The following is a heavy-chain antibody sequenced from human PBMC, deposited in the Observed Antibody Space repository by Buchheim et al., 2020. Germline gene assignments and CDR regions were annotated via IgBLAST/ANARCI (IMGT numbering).Heavy chain of an antibody. CDR2: VYNSGST. CDR1: GGSINSGRFF. V-gene: IGHV4-61*02. Sequence: QVQLQESGPGLVKASQTLSLTCTVSGGSINSGRFFWSWIRQPAGKGLEWIGRVYNSGSTNYNPSLKSRVTISIDTSKNQFSLKLDSVTAADTAVYYCATNMEFWNAWSPWGQGTL. CDR3: ATNMEFWNAWSP. J-gene: IGHJ5*02. D-gene: IGHD3-3*01.